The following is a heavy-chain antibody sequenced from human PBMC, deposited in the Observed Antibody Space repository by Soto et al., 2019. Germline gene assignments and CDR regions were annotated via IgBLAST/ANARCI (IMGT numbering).Heavy chain of an antibody. CDR1: GGTFSSYA. CDR2: ISAYNGNT. V-gene: IGHV1-18*01. CDR3: ARDLVYYYGSGSPQDYGMDV. J-gene: IGHJ6*02. Sequence: GASVKVSCKASGGTFSSYAISWVRQAPGQGLEWVGWISAYNGNTNYAQKLQGRVTMTTDTSTSTAYMELRSLRSDDTAVYYCARDLVYYYGSGSPQDYGMDVWGQGTTVTVSS. D-gene: IGHD3-10*01.